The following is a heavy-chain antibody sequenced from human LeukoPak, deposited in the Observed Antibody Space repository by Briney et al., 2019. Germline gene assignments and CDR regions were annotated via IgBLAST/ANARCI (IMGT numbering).Heavy chain of an antibody. CDR2: FDPEDGET. J-gene: IGHJ6*02. Sequence: GASVKVSCKVSGYTLTELSMHWVRQAPGKGLEWMGGFDPEDGETIYAQKFQGRITMTEDTSTDTACMELGSLRSDDTAVYYCARDGDFQGMDVWGQGTTVTVSS. CDR3: ARDGDFQGMDV. CDR1: GYTLTELS. V-gene: IGHV1-24*01. D-gene: IGHD2/OR15-2a*01.